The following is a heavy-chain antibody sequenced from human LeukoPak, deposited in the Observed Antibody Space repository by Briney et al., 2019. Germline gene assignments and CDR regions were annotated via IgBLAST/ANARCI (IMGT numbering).Heavy chain of an antibody. V-gene: IGHV3-74*01. CDR3: ARDFYGDSVDY. CDR2: INSDGSST. J-gene: IGHJ4*02. CDR1: GFTFSTYW. Sequence: GGSLRLSCAASGFTFSTYWMHWVRQDPGRGLVWVSRINSDGSSTSYADSVKGRFTISRDNAKNTLYLQMNSLRAEDTAVYYCARDFYGDSVDYWGQGTLVTVSS. D-gene: IGHD4-17*01.